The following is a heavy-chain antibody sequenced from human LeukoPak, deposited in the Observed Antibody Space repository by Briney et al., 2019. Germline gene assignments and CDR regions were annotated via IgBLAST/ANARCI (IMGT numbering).Heavy chain of an antibody. Sequence: ASVKVSCKASGYTFTSHGISWVRQAPGQGLERMGWIRPYDDNTNYAQKLQGRVTMTTDTSTSTAYMELRSLRSDDTAVYFCARGPYDFWSGSPRSFDPWGQGTLVTVSS. J-gene: IGHJ5*02. D-gene: IGHD3-3*01. CDR2: IRPYDDNT. CDR3: ARGPYDFWSGSPRSFDP. CDR1: GYTFTSHG. V-gene: IGHV1-18*01.